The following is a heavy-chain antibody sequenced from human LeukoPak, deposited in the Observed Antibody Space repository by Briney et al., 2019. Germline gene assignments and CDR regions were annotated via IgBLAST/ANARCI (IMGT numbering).Heavy chain of an antibody. Sequence: GGSLRLSCAASGFTFSSYAMSWVRQAPGKGLEWVSAISGSGGSTYYTDSVKGRFTISRDNSKNTLYLQMNSLRAEDTAVYYCAKDLVFGGYGAFDYWGQGTLVTVSS. CDR2: ISGSGGST. J-gene: IGHJ4*02. CDR1: GFTFSSYA. D-gene: IGHD5-12*01. V-gene: IGHV3-23*01. CDR3: AKDLVFGGYGAFDY.